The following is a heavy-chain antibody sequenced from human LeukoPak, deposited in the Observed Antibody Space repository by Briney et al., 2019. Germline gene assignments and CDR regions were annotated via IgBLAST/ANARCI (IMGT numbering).Heavy chain of an antibody. D-gene: IGHD5-18*01. J-gene: IGHJ4*02. CDR3: AKGDSAMITHNFDY. Sequence: GGSLRLSCEASGLTFSSYAMSWVRQAPGKGLEWVSAISGSGGSTYYADSVRGRFTISRDNYKNTLYVHMNSLRAEDTAVYYCAKGDSAMITHNFDYWGQGTLVTVSS. V-gene: IGHV3-23*01. CDR2: ISGSGGST. CDR1: GLTFSSYA.